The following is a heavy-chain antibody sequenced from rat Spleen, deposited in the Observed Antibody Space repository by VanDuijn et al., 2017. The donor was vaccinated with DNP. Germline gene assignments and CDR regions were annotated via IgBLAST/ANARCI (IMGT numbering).Heavy chain of an antibody. V-gene: IGHV5-20*01. D-gene: IGHD1-4*01. CDR2: ISYDGVTT. CDR1: GFTFSDYY. J-gene: IGHJ2*01. Sequence: EVQLVESGGGLVQPGRSLKLSCAASGFTFSDYYMAWVRQAPTKGLEWVATISYDGVTTYYRDSVKGRFTISRDNAKNTQYLQMDSLRSDDTATYYCTRGGTTRPHYWGQGVMVTVSS. CDR3: TRGGTTRPHY.